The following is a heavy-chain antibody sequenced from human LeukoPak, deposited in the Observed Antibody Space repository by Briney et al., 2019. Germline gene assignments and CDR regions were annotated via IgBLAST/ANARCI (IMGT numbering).Heavy chain of an antibody. CDR3: ARGRKYCGGDCYSFDY. CDR2: MNPNSGNT. D-gene: IGHD2-21*02. J-gene: IGHJ4*02. V-gene: IGHV1-8*02. Sequence: ASVKVSCKASGYTFTGYYMHWVRQATGQGLEWMGWMNPNSGNTGYAQKFQGRVTMTRNTSISTAYMELSSLRSEDTAVYYCARGRKYCGGDCYSFDYWGQGTLVTVSS. CDR1: GYTFTGYY.